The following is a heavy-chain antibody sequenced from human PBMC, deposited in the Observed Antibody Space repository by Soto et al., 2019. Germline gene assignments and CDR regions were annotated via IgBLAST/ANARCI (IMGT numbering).Heavy chain of an antibody. J-gene: IGHJ5*02. D-gene: IGHD3-10*01. CDR1: GGSFSGYC. V-gene: IGHV4-34*01. CDR3: ARGPSATVRGLFTA. CDR2: ISHGGDT. Sequence: PSETLSLTCAVYGGSFSGYCWTWIRQPPGKGLEWIGEISHGGDTNYNPSLKSRVTTSVDTSKNQFSLKLTSVTAADTAVYYCARGPSATVRGLFTAWGQGTLVTVSS.